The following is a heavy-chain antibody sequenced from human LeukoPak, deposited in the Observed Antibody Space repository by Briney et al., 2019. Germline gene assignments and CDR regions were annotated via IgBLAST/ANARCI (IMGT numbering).Heavy chain of an antibody. Sequence: GGSLRLSCAASGFNFSPYWMSWIRQARGKGLEWVATINRDGRVQYYVDSVKGRFSISKDNARNSLYLQMYSLRAEDTAVYYCARESYSSFDYWGQGALVTVSS. J-gene: IGHJ4*02. CDR2: INRDGRVQ. CDR3: ARESYSSFDY. D-gene: IGHD2-21*01. CDR1: GFNFSPYW. V-gene: IGHV3-7*01.